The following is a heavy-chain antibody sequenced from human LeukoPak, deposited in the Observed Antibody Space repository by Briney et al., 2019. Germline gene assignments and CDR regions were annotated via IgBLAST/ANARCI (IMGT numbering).Heavy chain of an antibody. CDR2: INHSGST. J-gene: IGHJ3*02. Sequence: SETLSLTCAVYGGSFSGYYWSWIRQPPGKGLEWIGEINHSGSTNYNPSLKSRVTISVDTSKNQFSLKLSSVTAADTAVYYCARGGIVATITEYAFDIWGQGTMVTVSS. D-gene: IGHD5-12*01. CDR1: GGSFSGYY. V-gene: IGHV4-34*09. CDR3: ARGGIVATITEYAFDI.